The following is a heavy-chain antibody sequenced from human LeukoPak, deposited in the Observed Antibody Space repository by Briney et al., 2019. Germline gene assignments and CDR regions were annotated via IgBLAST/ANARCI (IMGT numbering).Heavy chain of an antibody. CDR3: ARAHHGYYYDSSGYYDY. D-gene: IGHD3-22*01. CDR1: GFTFSSYN. Sequence: PGGSLRLSCAASGFTFSSYNMNWVRQAPGKGLEWVSSISSSSSYIYYADSVKGRFTISRDNAKNSLYLQMNSLRAEDTAVYYCARAHHGYYYDSSGYYDYWGQGTLVTVSS. CDR2: ISSSSSYI. V-gene: IGHV3-21*01. J-gene: IGHJ4*02.